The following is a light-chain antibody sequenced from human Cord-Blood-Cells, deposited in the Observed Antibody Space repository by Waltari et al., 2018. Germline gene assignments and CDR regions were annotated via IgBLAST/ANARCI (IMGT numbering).Light chain of an antibody. CDR1: RWHSSYA. CDR2: LNSDGSH. J-gene: IGLJ2*01. Sequence: QLVLTQSPSASASLGPSVQLPCSTRRWHSSYAIAWHQQHPEKGAWYLMKLNSDGSHSKGDGIPDRFSGSSSGAERYLTISSPQSEDEAYYYCQTWGTGIQVFGGGTKLTVL. V-gene: IGLV4-69*01. CDR3: QTWGTGIQV.